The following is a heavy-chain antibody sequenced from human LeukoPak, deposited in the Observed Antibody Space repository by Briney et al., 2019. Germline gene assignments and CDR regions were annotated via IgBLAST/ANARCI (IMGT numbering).Heavy chain of an antibody. J-gene: IGHJ6*02. CDR1: GLSISDQY. Sequence: GGSLRLSCAASGLSISDQYMIWVRQAPGKGLEWVSIIQSGGNIYYADSVKGRFTISRDNSKNTVYLQMNSLRAEDTAVYYCARDRGYAMDVWGQGTTVTVSS. D-gene: IGHD1-1*01. CDR2: IQSGGNI. CDR3: ARDRGYAMDV. V-gene: IGHV3-53*01.